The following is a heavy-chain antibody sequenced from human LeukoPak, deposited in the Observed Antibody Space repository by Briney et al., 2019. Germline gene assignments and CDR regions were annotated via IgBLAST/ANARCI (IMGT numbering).Heavy chain of an antibody. D-gene: IGHD1-26*01. J-gene: IGHJ4*02. V-gene: IGHV1-2*02. CDR1: GYTFTCYY. CDR2: INPNSGGT. Sequence: ASVKVSCKASGYTFTCYYMHWVRQAPGQGLEWMGWINPNSGGTNYAQKFQGRVTMTRDTSISTAYMELSRLRSYDTAVYYCARGSGSYTPFDYWGQGTLVTVSS. CDR3: ARGSGSYTPFDY.